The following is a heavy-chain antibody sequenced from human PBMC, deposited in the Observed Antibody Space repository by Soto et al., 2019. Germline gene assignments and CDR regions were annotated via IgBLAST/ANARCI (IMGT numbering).Heavy chain of an antibody. CDR2: ISAYNGNT. CDR1: GYTFTSYG. CDR3: ARASGSSYWFDP. Sequence: ASVKVSCKTSGYTFTSYGISWVRQAPGQGLEWMGWISAYNGNTNYAQKLQGRFTMTTSTYTSTAYMELRSLRSDDTAVYYCARASGSSYWFDPWGQGTLVTVSS. V-gene: IGHV1-18*01. D-gene: IGHD1-26*01. J-gene: IGHJ5*02.